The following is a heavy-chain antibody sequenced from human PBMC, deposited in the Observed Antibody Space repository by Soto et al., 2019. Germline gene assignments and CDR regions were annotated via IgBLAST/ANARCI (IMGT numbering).Heavy chain of an antibody. CDR2: ISSSSSTI. CDR3: ARDPPGAAAIYYYYYGMDV. Sequence: GGSLRLSCAASGFTFSSYSMNWVRQAPGKGLEWVSYISSSSSTIYYADSVKGRFTISRDNAKNSLYLQMNSLRDEDTAVYYCARDPPGAAAIYYYYYGMDVWGQGTTVTVSS. CDR1: GFTFSSYS. J-gene: IGHJ6*02. V-gene: IGHV3-48*02. D-gene: IGHD6-13*01.